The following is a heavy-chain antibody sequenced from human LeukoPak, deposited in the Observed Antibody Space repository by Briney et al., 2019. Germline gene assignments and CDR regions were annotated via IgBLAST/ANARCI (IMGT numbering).Heavy chain of an antibody. V-gene: IGHV1-8*01. CDR3: ARALSWTTESYYYMDV. CDR1: GYTFTSYD. J-gene: IGHJ6*03. Sequence: GASVKVSCKASGYTFTSYDINWVRQATGQGLEWMGWMNPNSGNTGYAQKLQGRVTMTKNTSITTGYMELSSLRSEDTAVYYCARALSWTTESYYYMDVWGKGTTVTVSS. CDR2: MNPNSGNT. D-gene: IGHD3/OR15-3a*01.